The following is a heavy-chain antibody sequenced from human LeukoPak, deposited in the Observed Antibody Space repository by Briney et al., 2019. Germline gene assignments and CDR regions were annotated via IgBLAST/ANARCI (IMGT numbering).Heavy chain of an antibody. V-gene: IGHV5-51*01. J-gene: IGHJ1*01. CDR3: ARPKSYCSGGICYPEYFHH. D-gene: IGHD2-15*01. Sequence: GESLKISCKGSGYSFTNYWIGWVRQTPGKGLEWMGIIYPGDSDIRYSPSFQGQVTISADKSISTAYLQWSSLKASDTAMYYCARPKSYCSGGICYPEYFHHWGQGTLVTVSS. CDR2: IYPGDSDI. CDR1: GYSFTNYW.